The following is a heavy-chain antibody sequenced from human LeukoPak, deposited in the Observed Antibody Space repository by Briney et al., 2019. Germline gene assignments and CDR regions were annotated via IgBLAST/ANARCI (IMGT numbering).Heavy chain of an antibody. V-gene: IGHV4-38-2*01. CDR2: IYHSGST. J-gene: IGHJ4*02. Sequence: SETLSLTCAVSGYSISSGYYWGWIRQPPAKGLEWIGSIYHSGSTYYNPSLKSRVTISVDTSKNQFSLKLSSVTAADTAVYYCAREVYCGGDCYSHYFDYWGQGTLVTVSS. D-gene: IGHD2-21*01. CDR3: AREVYCGGDCYSHYFDY. CDR1: GYSISSGYY.